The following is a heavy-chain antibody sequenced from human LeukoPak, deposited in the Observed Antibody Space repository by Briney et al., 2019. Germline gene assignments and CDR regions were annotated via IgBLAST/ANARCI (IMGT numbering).Heavy chain of an antibody. CDR3: ARGGGATRIDY. V-gene: IGHV4-61*02. D-gene: IGHD5-12*01. J-gene: IGHJ4*02. CDR1: GDSIRSGTYY. Sequence: PSETLSLTCSVPGDSIRSGTYYGSWIRQPAGKGLEWIRPLYTSGSTSYNPSLKSRVTISVDTSKNQFSLKLTSVTAADTAVYYCARGGGATRIDYWGQGTLVTVSS. CDR2: LYTSGST.